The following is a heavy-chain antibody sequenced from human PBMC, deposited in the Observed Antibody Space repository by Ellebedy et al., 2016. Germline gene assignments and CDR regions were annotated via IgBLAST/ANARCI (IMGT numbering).Heavy chain of an antibody. Sequence: SVKVSXXASGGTFSSYAISWVRQAPGQGLEWMGGIIPIFGTANYAQKFQGRVTITADESTSTAYMELSSLRSEDTAVYYCARVKDFDWLLPIDYWGQGTLVTVSS. CDR3: ARVKDFDWLLPIDY. CDR2: IIPIFGTA. J-gene: IGHJ4*02. CDR1: GGTFSSYA. D-gene: IGHD3-9*01. V-gene: IGHV1-69*13.